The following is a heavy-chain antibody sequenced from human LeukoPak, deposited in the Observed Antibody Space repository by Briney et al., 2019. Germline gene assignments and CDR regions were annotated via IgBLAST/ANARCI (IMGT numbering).Heavy chain of an antibody. CDR1: GFTFGDYA. CDR3: TRELLRHYYYYYGMDV. CDR2: IRSKAYGGTT. J-gene: IGHJ6*02. D-gene: IGHD3-22*01. V-gene: IGHV3-49*03. Sequence: GRSLRLSCTASGFTFGDYAMSWFRQAPGKGLEWVGFIRSKAYGGTTEYAASVKGRFTISRDDSKSIAYLQMNGLKTEDTAVYYCTRELLRHYYYYYGMDVWGQGTTVTVSS.